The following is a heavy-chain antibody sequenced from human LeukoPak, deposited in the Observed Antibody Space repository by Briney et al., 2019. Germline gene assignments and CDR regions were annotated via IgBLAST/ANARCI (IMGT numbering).Heavy chain of an antibody. Sequence: PGVSLRLSCAASGFTFTIYSMNWVRQAPGKGLEWVSSISSSSSYIYYADSVKGRFTISRDNAKNSLYLQMNSLRAEDTAVYYCARDLYGDYVFDYWGQGTLVTVSS. CDR2: ISSSSSYI. CDR3: ARDLYGDYVFDY. V-gene: IGHV3-21*01. D-gene: IGHD4-17*01. J-gene: IGHJ4*02. CDR1: GFTFTIYS.